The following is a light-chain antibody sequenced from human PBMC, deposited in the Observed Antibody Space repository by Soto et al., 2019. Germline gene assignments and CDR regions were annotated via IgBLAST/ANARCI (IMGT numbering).Light chain of an antibody. CDR3: MQALQSLA. Sequence: DIVMTQSPLSLPVTPGEPASISCRSSQSLQHSNTYNYLDWYVQKPGQSPQLLIYFGSNRAPGVPDRFSGSGSGTDFTLKINRVEAEDVGTYYCMQALQSLAFGQGTRLEIK. CDR2: FGS. CDR1: QSLQHSNTYNY. J-gene: IGKJ5*01. V-gene: IGKV2-28*01.